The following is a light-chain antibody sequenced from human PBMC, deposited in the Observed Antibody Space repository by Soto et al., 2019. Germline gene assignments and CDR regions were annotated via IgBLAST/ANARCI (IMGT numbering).Light chain of an antibody. CDR1: SSDVGGYIS. V-gene: IGLV2-11*01. Sequence: QSALTQPRSVSGSPGQSVTVSCTGTSSDVGGYISVSWYQQHPGKAPKLMIYDVTKRPSGVPDRFSGSKSGNTASLTISGLHAEDEADYYCCSYAGSYTWVFGGGTKLTVL. CDR3: CSYAGSYTWV. CDR2: DVT. J-gene: IGLJ3*02.